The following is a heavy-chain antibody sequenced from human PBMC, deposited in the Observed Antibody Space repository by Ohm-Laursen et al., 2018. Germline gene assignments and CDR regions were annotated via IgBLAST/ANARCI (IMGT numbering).Heavy chain of an antibody. Sequence: SLRLSCTAFGFTLSSYGIHWVRQAPGKGLEWVAVTWSGERYTYYADSVKGRFTVSRDSSKSTVYLQMNSLRVEDTAVYFCARDDDTTSHYSLFQHWGQGSLVTVS. CDR3: ARDDDTTSHYSLFQH. D-gene: IGHD3-22*01. CDR2: TWSGERYT. CDR1: GFTLSSYG. V-gene: IGHV3-33*01. J-gene: IGHJ1*01.